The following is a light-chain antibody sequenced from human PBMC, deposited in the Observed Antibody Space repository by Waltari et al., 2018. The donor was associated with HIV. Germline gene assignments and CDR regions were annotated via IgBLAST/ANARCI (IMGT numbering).Light chain of an antibody. Sequence: DIQMTQSPSTLSASVGDSVTITCRAGQSISNWLAWYQQKPGKAPKLLIYKASSLESGVPSRFSGSGSGTEFTLTISSLQPDDFATYYCQQYNSYPITFGQGTRLEIK. J-gene: IGKJ5*01. CDR2: KAS. CDR1: QSISNW. V-gene: IGKV1-5*03. CDR3: QQYNSYPIT.